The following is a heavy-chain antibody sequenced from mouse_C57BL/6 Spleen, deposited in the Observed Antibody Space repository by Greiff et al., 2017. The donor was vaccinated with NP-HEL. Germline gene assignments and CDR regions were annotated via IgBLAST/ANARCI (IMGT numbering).Heavy chain of an antibody. D-gene: IGHD2-5*01. CDR2: IYPGSGST. CDR3: ASSNQGAMDY. Sequence: LQQPGASVKMSCKASGYTFTSYWITWVKQRPGQGLEWIGDIYPGSGSTNYNEKFKSKATLTVDTSSSTAYMQLSSLTSEDSAVYYCASSNQGAMDYWGQGTSVTVSS. CDR1: GYTFTSYW. V-gene: IGHV1-55*01. J-gene: IGHJ4*01.